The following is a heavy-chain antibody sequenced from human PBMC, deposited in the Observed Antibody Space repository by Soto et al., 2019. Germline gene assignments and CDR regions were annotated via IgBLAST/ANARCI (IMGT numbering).Heavy chain of an antibody. J-gene: IGHJ5*02. CDR2: INAGNGNT. Sequence: ASVKVSCKDSGYTFTSYAMHWVRQAPGQRLEWMGWINAGNGNTKYSQKFQGRVTITRDTSASTAYMELSSLRSEDTAVYYCASSRFLTDQIDPWGQGTLVTVSS. D-gene: IGHD3-3*01. CDR3: ASSRFLTDQIDP. CDR1: GYTFTSYA. V-gene: IGHV1-3*01.